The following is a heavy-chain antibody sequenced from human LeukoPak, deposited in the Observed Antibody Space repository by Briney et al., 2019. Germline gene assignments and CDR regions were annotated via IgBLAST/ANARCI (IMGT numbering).Heavy chain of an antibody. D-gene: IGHD3-10*01. CDR3: AGEVRGVIRYFDY. CDR1: GGTFSSYA. V-gene: IGHV1-69*13. Sequence: SVKVSCKASGGTFSSYAISWVRQAPGQGLEWMGRIILIFGTANYAQKFQGRVTITADESTSTAYMELRSLRSEDRAVYYCAGEVRGVIRYFDYWGQGTLVTVSS. J-gene: IGHJ4*02. CDR2: IILIFGTA.